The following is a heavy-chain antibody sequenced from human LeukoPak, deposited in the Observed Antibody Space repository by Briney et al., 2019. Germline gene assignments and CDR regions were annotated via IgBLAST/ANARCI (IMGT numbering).Heavy chain of an antibody. CDR1: GGSISSGAYS. Sequence: PSQTLSLTCAVAGGSISSGAYSWSWIRQPPGKGLEWIGYIYHSGSTYYNPSLKSRVTISVDRSKNQFSLKLSSVTAADTAVYYCAREPFSRGNSYRTGAFDIWGQGTMVTVSS. V-gene: IGHV4-30-2*01. J-gene: IGHJ3*02. CDR2: IYHSGST. CDR3: AREPFSRGNSYRTGAFDI. D-gene: IGHD5-18*01.